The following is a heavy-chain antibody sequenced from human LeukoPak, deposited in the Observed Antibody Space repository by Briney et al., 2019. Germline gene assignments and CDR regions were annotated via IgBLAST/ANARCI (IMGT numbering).Heavy chain of an antibody. Sequence: GASVKVSCKASGYTFTSYDINWVRQATGQGLEWMGWMNPNSGNTGYAQKFQGRVTMTRNTSISTAYMELSSLRSDDTAVYYCVRNRGWSGYYSLDYWGQGTLVTVSS. CDR2: MNPNSGNT. CDR1: GYTFTSYD. D-gene: IGHD3-3*01. CDR3: VRNRGWSGYYSLDY. J-gene: IGHJ4*02. V-gene: IGHV1-8*01.